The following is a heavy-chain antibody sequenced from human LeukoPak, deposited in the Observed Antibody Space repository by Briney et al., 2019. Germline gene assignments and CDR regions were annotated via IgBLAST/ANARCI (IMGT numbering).Heavy chain of an antibody. CDR3: ARGSVAGHYYYYYMDV. CDR2: ISSSSSYI. V-gene: IGHV3-21*01. J-gene: IGHJ6*03. CDR1: GFTFSSYS. Sequence: GGSLRLSCAAFGFTFSSYSMNWVRQAPGKGLEWVSSISSSSSYIYYADSVKGRFTISRDNAKNSLYLQMNSLRAEDTAVYYCARGSVAGHYYYYYMDVWGKGTTVTVSS.